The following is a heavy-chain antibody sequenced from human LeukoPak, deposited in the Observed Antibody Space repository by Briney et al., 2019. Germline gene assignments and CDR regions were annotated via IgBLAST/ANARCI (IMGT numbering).Heavy chain of an antibody. D-gene: IGHD1-1*01. Sequence: GTSLRLSCAASGFIFDTYGMLWVRQAPGKGLGWVAVIAYDGSNKYHADSVKGRFTISRDNSKNTLYLQMNSLRGEDTAVYYCAKEKAIGTINYGLDVWGQGTTVTVSS. CDR2: IAYDGSNK. J-gene: IGHJ6*02. V-gene: IGHV3-30*18. CDR1: GFIFDTYG. CDR3: AKEKAIGTINYGLDV.